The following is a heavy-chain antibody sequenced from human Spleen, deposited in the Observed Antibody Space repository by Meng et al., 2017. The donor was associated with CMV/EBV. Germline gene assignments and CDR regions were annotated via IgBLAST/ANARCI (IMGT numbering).Heavy chain of an antibody. CDR3: ARGLVGDIVLMVYSIPYFDY. J-gene: IGHJ4*02. CDR1: GGSFSGYY. CDR2: INHSGST. D-gene: IGHD2-8*01. Sequence: CAVYGGSFSGYYWSWIRQPPGKGLEWIGEINHSGSTNYNPSLKSRVTISVDTSKNQFSLKLSSVTAADTAVYYCARGLVGDIVLMVYSIPYFDYWGQGTLVTVSS. V-gene: IGHV4-34*01.